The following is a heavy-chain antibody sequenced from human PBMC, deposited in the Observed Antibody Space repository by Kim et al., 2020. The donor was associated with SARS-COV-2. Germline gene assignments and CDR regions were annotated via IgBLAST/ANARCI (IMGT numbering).Heavy chain of an antibody. V-gene: IGHV4-59*08. CDR1: GVSIGSFY. J-gene: IGHJ2*01. CDR3: ARRGGFFDL. Sequence: SETLSLTCTVSGVSIGSFYWSWIRQSPGKGLEWIGYIYYNGKHNYTPALKSRATISVDTSKNQFSPKLTSVTAADTAVYYCARRGGFFDLWGRGILVSVS. D-gene: IGHD3-16*01. CDR2: IYYNGKH.